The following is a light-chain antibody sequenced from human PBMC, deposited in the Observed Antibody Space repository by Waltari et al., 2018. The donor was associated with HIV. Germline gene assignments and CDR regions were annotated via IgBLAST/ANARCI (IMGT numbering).Light chain of an antibody. CDR2: NNS. Sequence: QSVLTQPPSASGTPGQRVTISCSGSGSNIGNYTVTWYQLPPGAAPKLLIYNNSRRPSGVPDRFSGSKSGTSASLAISGLQSDDEAGYYCAAWDARLDGLYVFGTGTRVTVL. CDR3: AAWDARLDGLYV. J-gene: IGLJ1*01. CDR1: GSNIGNYT. V-gene: IGLV1-44*01.